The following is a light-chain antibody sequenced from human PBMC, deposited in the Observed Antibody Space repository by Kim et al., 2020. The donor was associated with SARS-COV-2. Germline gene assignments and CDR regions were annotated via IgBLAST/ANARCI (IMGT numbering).Light chain of an antibody. Sequence: YPGERANLSCRASQSVSSNYLAWYQQKPGQTPRLLIYGASSRATGIPDRFSGSGSGTDFTLTITRLEPEDFAVYYCQQYSSSPATFGQGTKVDIK. V-gene: IGKV3-20*01. CDR1: QSVSSNY. J-gene: IGKJ1*01. CDR3: QQYSSSPAT. CDR2: GAS.